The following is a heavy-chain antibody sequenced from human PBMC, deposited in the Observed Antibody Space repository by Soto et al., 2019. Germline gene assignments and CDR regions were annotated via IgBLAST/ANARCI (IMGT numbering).Heavy chain of an antibody. Sequence: PGESLKISCQGSGYTFTNSWIGWVRQMPGKGLEWMGIIYPGDSSIRYSPSFQGQVTISADMSNNTLYLRMNSLRAEDTAVYYCAKGVTTNYFYFYYMDVWGKGTTVTVSS. J-gene: IGHJ6*03. CDR1: GYTFTNSW. CDR2: IYPGDSSI. V-gene: IGHV5-51*01. D-gene: IGHD4-17*01. CDR3: AKGVTTNYFYFYYMDV.